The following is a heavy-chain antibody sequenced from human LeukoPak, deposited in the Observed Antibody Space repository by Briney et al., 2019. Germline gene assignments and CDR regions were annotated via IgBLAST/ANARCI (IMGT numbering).Heavy chain of an antibody. V-gene: IGHV4-38-2*02. J-gene: IGHJ3*02. CDR2: VYYSGSN. Sequence: PSETLSLTCTVSGYSISSGYYWGWIRQSPGQGLEWIGSVYYSGSNLDNPSLKSRVFISVDTSKNHVSLRLSSVTAADTAVYYCVRDSSGTLAFDIWGQGTMVTVSS. D-gene: IGHD6-25*01. CDR1: GYSISSGYY. CDR3: VRDSSGTLAFDI.